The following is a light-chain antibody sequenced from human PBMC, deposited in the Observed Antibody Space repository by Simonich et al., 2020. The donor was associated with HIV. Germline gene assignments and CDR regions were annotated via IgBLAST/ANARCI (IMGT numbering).Light chain of an antibody. J-gene: IGKJ1*01. CDR2: GAS. V-gene: IGKV3-15*01. Sequence: EIVMTQSPATLSVSPGERATLSCRASPGVSSNLAWYQQKPGQAPRLLINGASTRATGIPARVSGSGSGTELTLTISSLQSEDFAVYYCQQYNNWPRTFGQGTKVEIK. CDR3: QQYNNWPRT. CDR1: PGVSSN.